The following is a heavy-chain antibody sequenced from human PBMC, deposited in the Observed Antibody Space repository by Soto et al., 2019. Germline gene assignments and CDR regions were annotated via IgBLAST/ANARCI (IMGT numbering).Heavy chain of an antibody. Sequence: PGGSLRLSCAASGFTFNAYAMNWVRQTPGKGLEWVSTISGSGDRTYYADSVKGRFTISRDNSKNTLYLQVNSLRAGDSAIYYCAKGGSSWTYLDQWGQGTLVTVSS. D-gene: IGHD6-13*01. CDR2: ISGSGDRT. J-gene: IGHJ4*02. CDR3: AKGGSSWTYLDQ. CDR1: GFTFNAYA. V-gene: IGHV3-23*01.